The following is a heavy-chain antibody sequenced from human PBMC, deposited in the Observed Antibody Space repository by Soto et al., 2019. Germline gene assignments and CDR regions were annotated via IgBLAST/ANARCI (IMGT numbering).Heavy chain of an antibody. D-gene: IGHD3-3*01. CDR2: ISAYNGNT. V-gene: IGHV1-18*01. CDR1: GYTFTSWG. J-gene: IGHJ5*02. CDR3: ARDRSTIFGVVITNWFDP. Sequence: GASVKVACRASGYTFTSWGISWVQQAPGQGLEWMGWISAYNGNTNHAQKLQGRVTMTTDTSTSTAYMELRSLRSDDTAVYYCARDRSTIFGVVITNWFDPWGQGTLVTVSS.